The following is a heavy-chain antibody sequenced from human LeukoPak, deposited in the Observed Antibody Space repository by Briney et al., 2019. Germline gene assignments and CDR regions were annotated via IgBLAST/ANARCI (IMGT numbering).Heavy chain of an antibody. CDR3: ANNWNLDY. CDR2: ISNSGGSA. Sequence: GGSLRLSCTASGFTFSSYAMNWVRQAPGKGLEWVSVISNSGGSAYYTDSVKGRFTISRDNSKNTLYLQMNSLRAEDTAVYYCANNWNLDYWGQGTLVTVSS. D-gene: IGHD1-1*01. J-gene: IGHJ4*02. CDR1: GFTFSSYA. V-gene: IGHV3-23*01.